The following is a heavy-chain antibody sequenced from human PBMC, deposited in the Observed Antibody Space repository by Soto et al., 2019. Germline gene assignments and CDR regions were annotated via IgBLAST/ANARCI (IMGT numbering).Heavy chain of an antibody. V-gene: IGHV4-59*01. CDR3: ASSAPDYYYDSSGFDN. D-gene: IGHD3-22*01. CDR2: IYYSGST. J-gene: IGHJ4*02. Sequence: PSETLSLTCTVSGGSISGYYWSWIRQPPGKGLEWIGNIYYSGSTNYKPSLKSRVTISVDTSKNQFSLKLSSVTAADTALYYCASSAPDYYYDSSGFDNWGQGALVTVSS. CDR1: GGSISGYY.